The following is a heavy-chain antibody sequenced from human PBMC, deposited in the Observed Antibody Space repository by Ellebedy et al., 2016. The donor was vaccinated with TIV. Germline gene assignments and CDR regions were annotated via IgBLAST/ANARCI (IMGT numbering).Heavy chain of an antibody. V-gene: IGHV1-69*13. CDR1: GDSFNTYG. D-gene: IGHD1-1*01. J-gene: IGHJ6*02. Sequence: ASVKVSCXASGDSFNTYGISWVRQAPGQGLEWMGGIIPIFGKSNNAQKFQGRVTITADESTSTAYMELSSLGSEDTAMYYWARGTDGHTYTMDVWGQGTTVTVSS. CDR2: IIPIFGKS. CDR3: ARGTDGHTYTMDV.